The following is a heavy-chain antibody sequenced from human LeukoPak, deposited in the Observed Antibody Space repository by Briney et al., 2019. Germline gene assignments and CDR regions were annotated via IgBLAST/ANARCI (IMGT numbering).Heavy chain of an antibody. CDR2: IYYSGTT. CDR1: GGSISSTSYY. CDR3: ARENYGILTGYRYNMDV. Sequence: SEALSLTCTVSGGSISSTSYYWGWVRQPPGKGLEWIGSIYYSGTTYYNPSLKSRIAISIDTSKNQFSLKLSSVTAADTAVYYCARENYGILTGYRYNMDVWGQGTTVTVSS. D-gene: IGHD3-9*01. J-gene: IGHJ6*02. V-gene: IGHV4-39*07.